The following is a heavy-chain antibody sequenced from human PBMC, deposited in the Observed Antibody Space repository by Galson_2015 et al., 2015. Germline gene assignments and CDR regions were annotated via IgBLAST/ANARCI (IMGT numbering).Heavy chain of an antibody. Sequence: SVKVSCKASGYTFTSYYMHWVRQAPGRGLEWMGIINPSGGSTSYAQKFQGRVTMTRDTSTSTVYMELSSLRSEDTAVYYCARDITMVRGVTDAFDIWGQGTMVTVSS. CDR1: GYTFTSYY. CDR2: INPSGGST. J-gene: IGHJ3*02. V-gene: IGHV1-46*01. D-gene: IGHD3-10*01. CDR3: ARDITMVRGVTDAFDI.